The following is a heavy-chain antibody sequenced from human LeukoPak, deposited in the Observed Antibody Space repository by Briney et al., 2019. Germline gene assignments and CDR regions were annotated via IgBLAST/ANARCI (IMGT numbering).Heavy chain of an antibody. Sequence: GGSLRLYCEASGFSFSSYWMTWGRQAPGKGLGWVANIKQDGSEKYYVDSVKGRFTISRDNAKISVFLQMNSLRAEDTAVYYCAREDYYGSGNYVAWGGALDVWGRGTTVTVSS. CDR1: GFSFSSYW. CDR2: IKQDGSEK. D-gene: IGHD3-10*01. J-gene: IGHJ6*02. CDR3: AREDYYGSGNYVAWGGALDV. V-gene: IGHV3-7*01.